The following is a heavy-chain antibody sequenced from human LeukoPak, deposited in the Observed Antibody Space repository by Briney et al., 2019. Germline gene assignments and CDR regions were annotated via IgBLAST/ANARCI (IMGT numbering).Heavy chain of an antibody. CDR2: ISSSSSTI. D-gene: IGHD3-22*01. CDR3: AKDYYYDSSGFEFDAIDI. J-gene: IGHJ3*02. V-gene: IGHV3-48*01. CDR1: GFTFSSYS. Sequence: PGGSLRLSCAASGFTFSSYSMKWVRQAPGKGLEWVSYISSSSSTIYYADSVKGRFTISRDNAKNSLYLQMNSLRAEDTAVYYCAKDYYYDSSGFEFDAIDIWGQGTMVTVSS.